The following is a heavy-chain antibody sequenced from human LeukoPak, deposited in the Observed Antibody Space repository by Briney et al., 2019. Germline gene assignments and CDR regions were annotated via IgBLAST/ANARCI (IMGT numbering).Heavy chain of an antibody. J-gene: IGHJ6*03. Sequence: SETLSLTCTVSGGSISSYYWSWIRQPPGKGLEWIGYIYYSGSTNYNPSLKSRVTISVDTSKNQFSLKLSSVTAADTAVYYCARGGPPYYYDSSGYYRDYYYYMDVWGKGTTVTVSS. CDR1: GGSISSYY. CDR3: ARGGPPYYYDSSGYYRDYYYYMDV. D-gene: IGHD3-22*01. V-gene: IGHV4-59*08. CDR2: IYYSGST.